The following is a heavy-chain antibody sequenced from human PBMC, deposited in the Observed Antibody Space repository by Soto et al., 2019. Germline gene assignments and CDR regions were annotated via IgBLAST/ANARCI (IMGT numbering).Heavy chain of an antibody. J-gene: IGHJ4*02. D-gene: IGHD6-13*01. Sequence: QVQLVESGGGVVQPGRSLRLSCSTSGLTFTRHAMHWVRQVPGKGLEWVAAISDDGSKKHYVDSVKGRFSISRDKSRNTVDLQMNSLRVEDTAVYFCAGERETSSWFLSGFEYWGQGTLVTVSS. CDR2: ISDDGSKK. CDR1: GLTFTRHA. CDR3: AGERETSSWFLSGFEY. V-gene: IGHV3-30-3*01.